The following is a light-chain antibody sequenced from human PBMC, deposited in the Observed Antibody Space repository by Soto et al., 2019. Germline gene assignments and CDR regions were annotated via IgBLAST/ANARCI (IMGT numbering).Light chain of an antibody. CDR1: KIGSKS. J-gene: IGLJ2*01. CDR3: QVWDSSSDPML. V-gene: IGLV3-21*02. CDR2: DNT. Sequence: SYELIQPPSVSAAPGQTATITCGGNKIGSKSVHWYQQKPGQAHVLVVYDNTDRPSGIPERFSGSNSGNRATLNISRVEAGDEADYHCQVWDSSSDPMLFGGGTKLTVL.